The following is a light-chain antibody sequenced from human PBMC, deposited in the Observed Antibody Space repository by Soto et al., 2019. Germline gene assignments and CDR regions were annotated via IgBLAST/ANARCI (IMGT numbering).Light chain of an antibody. J-gene: IGKJ3*01. CDR2: GAS. CDR1: QGISSY. Sequence: DIQLTQAPSLLSAPVGDRVTITCRASQGISSYLAWYQQRPGKAPELLIYGASTLRTGVASRFIGSGYGTEFTLTISILHPEDFVTYLCQPLNFTPLLFSFRPGSQVDI. V-gene: IGKV1-9*01. CDR3: QPLNFTPLLFS.